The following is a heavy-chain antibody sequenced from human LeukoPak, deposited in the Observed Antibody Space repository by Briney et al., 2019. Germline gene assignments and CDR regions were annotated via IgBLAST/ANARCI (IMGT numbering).Heavy chain of an antibody. CDR1: GFTFSSYA. D-gene: IGHD3-22*01. J-gene: IGHJ5*02. V-gene: IGHV3-30-3*01. CDR3: ARVNYYDSSGYRRGRNWFDP. CDR2: ISYDGSNK. Sequence: PGGSLRLSCAASGFTFSSYAMHWVRQAPGKGLEWVAVISYDGSNKYYADSVKGRFTISRDNSKNTLYLQMNSLRAEDTAVYYCARVNYYDSSGYRRGRNWFDPWGQGTLVTVSS.